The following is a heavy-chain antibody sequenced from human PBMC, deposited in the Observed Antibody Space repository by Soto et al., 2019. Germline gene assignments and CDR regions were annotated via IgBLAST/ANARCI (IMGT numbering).Heavy chain of an antibody. CDR3: ARDRDSSLDY. CDR2: VYNSGNT. Sequence: SETLSLTCTVSGGPISGFYWSWIRQPPGKGLEWIGYVYNSGNTNYSPSLISRVTISLDTSKNQFSLKLSSVTAADTAVYYCARDRDSSLDYWGQGTLVTVSS. J-gene: IGHJ4*02. V-gene: IGHV4-59*13. CDR1: GGPISGFY. D-gene: IGHD3-22*01.